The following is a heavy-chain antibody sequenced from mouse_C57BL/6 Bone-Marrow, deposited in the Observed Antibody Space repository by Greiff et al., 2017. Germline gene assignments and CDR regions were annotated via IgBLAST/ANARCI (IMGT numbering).Heavy chain of an antibody. Sequence: EVKLVESGGGLVQPKGSLKLSCAASGFSFNTYAMNWVRQAPGKGLEWVARIRSKSNNYATYYADSVKDRFTISRDDSESMLYLQMNNLKTEDTAMYYCVRHPPPTAYFDGWGTGTTVTVSS. V-gene: IGHV10-1*01. J-gene: IGHJ1*03. CDR2: IRSKSNNYAT. CDR3: VRHPPPTAYFDG. CDR1: GFSFNTYA. D-gene: IGHD1-2*01.